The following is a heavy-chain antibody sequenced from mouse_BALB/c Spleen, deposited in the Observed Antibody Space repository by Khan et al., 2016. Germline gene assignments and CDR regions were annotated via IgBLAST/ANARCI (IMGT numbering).Heavy chain of an antibody. V-gene: IGHV3-8*02. Sequence: EVQLQESGPSLVKPSQTLSLTCSVTGDSITSGYWNWIRKFPGNKLEYMGYISYSGSTYYNPSLKSRISITRDTSKNQYYLQLNSVTTEDTATYXSARGRSNDLYAMDYWGQGTSVTVSS. J-gene: IGHJ4*01. CDR1: GDSITSGY. CDR3: ARGRSNDLYAMDY. D-gene: IGHD2-3*01. CDR2: ISYSGST.